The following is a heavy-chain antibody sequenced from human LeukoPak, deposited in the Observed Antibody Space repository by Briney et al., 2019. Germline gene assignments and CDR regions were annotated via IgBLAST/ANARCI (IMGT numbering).Heavy chain of an antibody. J-gene: IGHJ3*02. CDR3: ASSYITMIVVAPSAFDI. CDR2: IDYRERT. CDR1: GGSITTSGHY. D-gene: IGHD3-22*01. V-gene: IGHV4-39*01. Sequence: PSEPLTLTCTASGGSITTSGHYWGWIRQPPGKGLEWIGSIDYRERTTYNPSLKSRVTISVDTSKNQFSLKLSSVTAADTAVYYCASSYITMIVVAPSAFDIWGQGTMVTVSS.